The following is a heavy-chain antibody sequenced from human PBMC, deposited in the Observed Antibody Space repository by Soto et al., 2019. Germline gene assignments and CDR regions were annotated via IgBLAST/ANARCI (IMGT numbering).Heavy chain of an antibody. J-gene: IGHJ6*02. V-gene: IGHV3-30*18. Sequence: GGSLRLSCAASGFTFSSYGMHWVRQAPGKGLEWVAVISYDGSNKYYADSVKGRFTISRDNSKNTLYLQMNSLRAEDTAVYYCAKAFQSARYYYYGMDVWGQGTTVTVSS. CDR2: ISYDGSNK. CDR1: GFTFSSYG. CDR3: AKAFQSARYYYYGMDV.